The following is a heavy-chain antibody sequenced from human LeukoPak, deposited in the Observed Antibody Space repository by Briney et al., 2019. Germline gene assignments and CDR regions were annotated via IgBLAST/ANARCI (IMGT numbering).Heavy chain of an antibody. D-gene: IGHD3-3*01. CDR2: INPNSGGT. J-gene: IGHJ6*02. Sequence: ASVKVSCKASGYTFTGYYMHWVRQAPGQGLEWMGWINPNSGGTNYAQKFQGRVTMTRDTSISTAYMELSRLRSEDTAVYYCARAHNWYYDFWSGYSSYYYYYYGMDVWGQGTTVTVSS. CDR1: GYTFTGYY. CDR3: ARAHNWYYDFWSGYSSYYYYYYGMDV. V-gene: IGHV1-2*02.